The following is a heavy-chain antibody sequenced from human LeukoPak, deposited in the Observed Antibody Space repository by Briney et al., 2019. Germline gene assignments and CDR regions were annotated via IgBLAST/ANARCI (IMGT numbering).Heavy chain of an antibody. V-gene: IGHV3-64D*09. J-gene: IGHJ5*02. D-gene: IGHD2/OR15-2a*01. CDR3: VKDNREEDWFDP. Sequence: GGSLRLSCSASGFTFRKYSMHWVRQGPGEGPENVSAISSNGHTYYADSVKGRFTISRDNSKSTLYLQMSSLRPEDTAVYYCVKDNREEDWFDPWGQGTLVTVSS. CDR2: ISSNGHT. CDR1: GFTFRKYS.